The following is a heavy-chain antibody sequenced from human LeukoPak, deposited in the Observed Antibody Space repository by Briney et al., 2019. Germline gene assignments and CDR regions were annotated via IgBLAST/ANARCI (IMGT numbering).Heavy chain of an antibody. V-gene: IGHV4-59*01. CDR2: IYYSGST. CDR1: GGSLSSYY. CDR3: ARGYSSGWYDGWFDP. J-gene: IGHJ5*02. D-gene: IGHD6-19*01. Sequence: SETLSLTCTVSGGSLSSYYWSWIRQPPGKGLEWIGYIYYSGSTNYNPSLKSRGTISVDTSKNQFSLKLSSVTAADTALYYCARGYSSGWYDGWFDPWGQGTLVTVSS.